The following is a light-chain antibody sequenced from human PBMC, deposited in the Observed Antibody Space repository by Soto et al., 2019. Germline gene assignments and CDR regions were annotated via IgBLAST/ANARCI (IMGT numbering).Light chain of an antibody. J-gene: IGKJ2*02. CDR2: KAS. CDR1: QNIKSW. V-gene: IGKV1-5*03. CDR3: QQYNNYPRT. Sequence: DIQMTQFPSTLSASVGDRVTITCRASQNIKSWLAWYQQKPGKAPEVLIYKASDVESGVPSRFSGSGSGTEFTLTISSLQPVDSATYYCQQYNNYPRTFGQGTKLETK.